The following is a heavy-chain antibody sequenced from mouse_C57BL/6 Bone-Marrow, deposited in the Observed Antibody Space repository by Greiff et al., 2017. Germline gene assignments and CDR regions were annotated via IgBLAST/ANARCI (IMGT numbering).Heavy chain of an antibody. J-gene: IGHJ3*01. CDR2: IYPGDGDT. CDR3: ARDYGTPFAY. D-gene: IGHD1-1*01. V-gene: IGHV1-82*01. CDR1: GYAFSSSW. Sequence: QVQLQQSGPELVKPGASVKISCKASGYAFSSSWMNWVKQRPGKGLEWIGRIYPGDGDTNYNGKFKGKATLTADKSSSTAYMQLSSLTSEDSAVYFCARDYGTPFAYWGQGTLVTGSA.